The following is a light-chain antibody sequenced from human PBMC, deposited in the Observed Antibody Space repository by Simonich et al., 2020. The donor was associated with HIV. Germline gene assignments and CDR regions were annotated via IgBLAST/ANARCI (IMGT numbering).Light chain of an antibody. V-gene: IGKV1-12*01. CDR3: QQAITFPRT. Sequence: DIQMTQSPSSVSASVGDRVTITCRASQGISSWLTWYQQRPGKAPKLLMYAASSLQSGVPSRFSGSGAGTKFTLTISSLQPEDFATYYCQQAITFPRTFGQGTRVDVK. CDR2: AAS. CDR1: QGISSW. J-gene: IGKJ1*01.